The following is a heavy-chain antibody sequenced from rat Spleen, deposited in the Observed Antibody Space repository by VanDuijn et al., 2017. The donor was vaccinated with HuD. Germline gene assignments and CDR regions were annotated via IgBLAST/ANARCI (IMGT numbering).Heavy chain of an antibody. D-gene: IGHD1-4*01. V-gene: IGHV5-20*01. CDR3: ARRVPGLGFDY. CDR1: GFTFSDYY. Sequence: EVQLVESGGGLVQPGRSLKLSCAASGFTFSDYYMDWVRQAPTKGLEWVASISYDGGSSYYRDSVKGRFTISRDNAKSTLYLQMNSLRSEDTATYYCARRVPGLGFDYWGQGVMVTVSS. CDR2: ISYDGGSS. J-gene: IGHJ2*01.